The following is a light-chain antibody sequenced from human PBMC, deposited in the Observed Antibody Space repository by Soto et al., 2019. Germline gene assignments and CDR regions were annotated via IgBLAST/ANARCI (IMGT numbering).Light chain of an antibody. V-gene: IGLV8-61*01. CDR2: NTN. CDR3: VLYMGSGIWV. CDR1: SGSVSANYY. Sequence: QTVVTQEASLSVSPGTTVTLTCGLSSGSVSANYYPSWYQQTPGQAPHTLIYNTNTRSSGVPDRFSGSILGNKAALTITGAQADDESDYYCVLYMGSGIWVFGGGTKVTVL. J-gene: IGLJ3*02.